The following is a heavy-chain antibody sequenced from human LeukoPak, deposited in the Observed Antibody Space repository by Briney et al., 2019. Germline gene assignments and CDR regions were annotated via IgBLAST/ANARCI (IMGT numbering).Heavy chain of an antibody. CDR1: GFTVSSNY. CDR3: ARDSFLYGSGSSDY. V-gene: IGHV3-66*01. J-gene: IGHJ4*02. Sequence: GGSLRLSCAASGFTVSSNYMSWVRQAPGKGLEWVSVIYSGGSTYYADSVKGRFTISRDNSKNTLYLQMNSLRAEDTAVYYCARDSFLYGSGSSDYWGQGTLVTVSS. D-gene: IGHD3-10*01. CDR2: IYSGGST.